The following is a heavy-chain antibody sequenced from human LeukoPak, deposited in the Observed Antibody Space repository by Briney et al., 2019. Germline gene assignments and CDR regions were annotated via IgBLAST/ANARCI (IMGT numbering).Heavy chain of an antibody. CDR2: ISGSGYTI. V-gene: IGHV3-48*01. D-gene: IGHD5-12*01. Sequence: GGSLRLSCAASGFTFTSYSMNWVRQPPGKGLEWVSYISGSGYTIYYAASVKGRFTISRDNAKNSQYLQMNSLRAEDTAVYYCARSTGYSGYAYWGQGTLVTVS. J-gene: IGHJ4*02. CDR3: ARSTGYSGYAY. CDR1: GFTFTSYS.